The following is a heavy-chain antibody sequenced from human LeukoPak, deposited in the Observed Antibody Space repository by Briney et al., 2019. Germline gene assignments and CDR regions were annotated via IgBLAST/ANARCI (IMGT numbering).Heavy chain of an antibody. D-gene: IGHD2-2*01. V-gene: IGHV4-61*01. Sequence: SETLSLTCTVSGGSVSSGSYYWSWIRQPPGKGLEWIGYIYYSGSTNYNPSLKSRVTTSVDTSKNQFSLKLSSVTAADTAVYYCARSTLDNWFDPWGQGTLVTVSS. J-gene: IGHJ5*02. CDR3: ARSTLDNWFDP. CDR1: GGSVSSGSYY. CDR2: IYYSGST.